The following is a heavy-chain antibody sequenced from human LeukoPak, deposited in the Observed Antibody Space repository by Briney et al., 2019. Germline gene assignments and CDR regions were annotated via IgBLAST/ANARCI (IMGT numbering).Heavy chain of an antibody. CDR2: IFFSGST. V-gene: IGHV4-59*01. J-gene: IGHJ5*02. CDR3: ARDLGEYDYGDYGWFDP. D-gene: IGHD4-17*01. Sequence: SETLSLTCTVSNGSMVNYYWSWIRQSLGKGLEWIGYIFFSGSTNYNPSLSSRLTISVDTSKNQFSLKLKSVTAADTAVYYCARDLGEYDYGDYGWFDPWGQGTLVTVSS. CDR1: NGSMVNYY.